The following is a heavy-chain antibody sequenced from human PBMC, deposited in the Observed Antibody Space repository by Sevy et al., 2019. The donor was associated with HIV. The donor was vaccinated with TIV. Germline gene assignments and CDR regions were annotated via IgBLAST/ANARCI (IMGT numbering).Heavy chain of an antibody. J-gene: IGHJ6*02. D-gene: IGHD5-12*01. CDR1: GFTFINHA. CDR3: ARDLNSGYANYYYYGMDV. Sequence: GGSLRLSCAASGFTFINHAMHWVRQAPGKGLEWVTVISYDGSNKYYADSVKGRFTISRDTSKSTVYLQMDSLRAEDTAVHYCARDLNSGYANYYYYGMDVWGQGTTVTVSS. CDR2: ISYDGSNK. V-gene: IGHV3-30*04.